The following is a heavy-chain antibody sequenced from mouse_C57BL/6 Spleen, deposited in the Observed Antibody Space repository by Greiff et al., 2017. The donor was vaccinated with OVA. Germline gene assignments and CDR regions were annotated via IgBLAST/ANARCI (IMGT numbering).Heavy chain of an antibody. D-gene: IGHD1-1*01. CDR2: IDPSDSYT. V-gene: IGHV1-69*01. CDR1: GYTFTSYW. Sequence: VQLQQPGAELVMPGASVKLSCKASGYTFTSYWMHWVKQRPGQGLEWIGEIDPSDSYTNYNQKFKGKSTLTVDKSSSTAYMQLSSLTSEDSAVYYCARNYGSSYPSYYFDYWGQGTTLTVSS. J-gene: IGHJ2*01. CDR3: ARNYGSSYPSYYFDY.